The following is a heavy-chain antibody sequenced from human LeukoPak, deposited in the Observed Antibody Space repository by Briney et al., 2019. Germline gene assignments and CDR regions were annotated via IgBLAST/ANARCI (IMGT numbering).Heavy chain of an antibody. Sequence: PSETLSLTCTVASPFISIYYASWIRHPPGRGREWIGYIYYRGSTNYNPTLKTRVPISQKKSQNQSSLNLSSVTAADTAVYYCASSRTAMVNGAFDIWGQGTMVTVSS. CDR2: IYYRGST. J-gene: IGHJ3*02. CDR3: ASSRTAMVNGAFDI. V-gene: IGHV4-59*01. D-gene: IGHD5-18*01. CDR1: SPFISIYY.